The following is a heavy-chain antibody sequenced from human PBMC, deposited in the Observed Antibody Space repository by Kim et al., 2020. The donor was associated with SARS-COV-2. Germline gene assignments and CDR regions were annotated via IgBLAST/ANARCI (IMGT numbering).Heavy chain of an antibody. CDR1: GGSISSGDYY. D-gene: IGHD5-12*01. CDR2: IYYSGST. Sequence: SETLSLTCTVSGGSISSGDYYWSWIRQPPGKGLEWIGYIYYSGSTYYNPSLKSRVTISVDTSKNQFSLKLSSVTAADTAVYYCARVSEVVATIGFDYWGQGTLVTVSS. CDR3: ARVSEVVATIGFDY. V-gene: IGHV4-30-4*01. J-gene: IGHJ4*02.